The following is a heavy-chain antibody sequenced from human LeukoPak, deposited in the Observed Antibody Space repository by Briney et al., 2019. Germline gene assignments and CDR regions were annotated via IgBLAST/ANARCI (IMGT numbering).Heavy chain of an antibody. Sequence: SETLSLTCAVSGGSISSYYRSWIRQPPGKGLEWVGYIYYSGSTTYNPSPKSRVSISVDTSKNQFSLKLSSVTAADTAVYYCARVGPLGQLERRSAFDIWGQGTMVTVSS. J-gene: IGHJ3*02. CDR2: IYYSGST. CDR1: GGSISSYY. D-gene: IGHD1-1*01. CDR3: ARVGPLGQLERRSAFDI. V-gene: IGHV4-59*01.